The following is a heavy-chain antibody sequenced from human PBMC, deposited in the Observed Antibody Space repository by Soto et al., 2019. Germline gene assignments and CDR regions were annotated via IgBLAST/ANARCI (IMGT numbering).Heavy chain of an antibody. V-gene: IGHV5-51*01. J-gene: IGHJ3*02. Sequence: XESLTISRKGSGYSVTSYLLAWVRQMPGKGLEWVGIIYPGDSDTTYSPSFRGQVTIAADKSISTTYLQWSSLKASDTAVYYCARSGQAEDAFDIWGQGTMVTVSS. CDR1: GYSVTSYL. CDR2: IYPGDSDT. D-gene: IGHD6-13*01. CDR3: ARSGQAEDAFDI.